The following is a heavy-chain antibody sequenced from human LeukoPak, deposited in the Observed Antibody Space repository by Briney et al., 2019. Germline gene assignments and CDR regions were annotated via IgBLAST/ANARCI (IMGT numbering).Heavy chain of an antibody. J-gene: IGHJ4*02. CDR3: ARDLVPYGGYSPDY. D-gene: IGHD5-12*01. Sequence: GGSLRLSCVVSGFIFSDYWMSWVRQAPGKGLEWVANIKQDGSAKHYVDSVKGRFTISRDNSKNTLYLQMNSLRAEDTAVYYCARDLVPYGGYSPDYWGQGTLVTVSS. CDR2: IKQDGSAK. V-gene: IGHV3-7*01. CDR1: GFIFSDYW.